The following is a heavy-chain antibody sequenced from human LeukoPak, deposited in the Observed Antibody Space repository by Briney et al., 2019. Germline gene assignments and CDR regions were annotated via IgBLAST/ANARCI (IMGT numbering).Heavy chain of an antibody. D-gene: IGHD3-3*01. CDR3: AKDIEDDFWSGLSFDP. J-gene: IGHJ5*02. CDR1: GFTFDDYA. CDR2: ISWDGGST. V-gene: IGHV3-43D*03. Sequence: GGPLRLSCAASGFTFDDYAMHWVRQAPGKGLEWVSLISWDGGSTYYADSVKGRFTISRDNSKNSLYLQMNSLRAEDTALYYCAKDIEDDFWSGLSFDPWGQGTLVTVSS.